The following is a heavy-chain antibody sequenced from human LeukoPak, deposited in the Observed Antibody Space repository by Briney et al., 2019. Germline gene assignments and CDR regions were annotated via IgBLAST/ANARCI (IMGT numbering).Heavy chain of an antibody. D-gene: IGHD2-15*01. Sequence: TGGSLRLSCVASGFTISSYTMNWVRQAPGKGLEWISCISSDSKTIYYADSVKGRFTISRDNAKNSLYLQMNSLRAEDTAVYYCARASGDIWGQGTLVTVSS. CDR3: ARASGDI. CDR1: GFTISSYT. CDR2: ISSDSKTI. J-gene: IGHJ4*02. V-gene: IGHV3-48*04.